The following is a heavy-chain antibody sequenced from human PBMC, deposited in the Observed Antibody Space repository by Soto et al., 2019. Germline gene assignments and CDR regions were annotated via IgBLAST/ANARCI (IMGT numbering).Heavy chain of an antibody. CDR1: SGSISSGGYY. CDR2: IYYSGST. Sequence: PSETLSLTCTVSSGSISSGGYYWSWIRQHPGKGLEWIGYIYYSGSTYYNTSLKSRVTISVDTSKNQFSLKLSSVTAADTAVYYCARDILTGALNWFDPWGQGTLVTVSS. D-gene: IGHD3-9*01. V-gene: IGHV4-31*03. CDR3: ARDILTGALNWFDP. J-gene: IGHJ5*02.